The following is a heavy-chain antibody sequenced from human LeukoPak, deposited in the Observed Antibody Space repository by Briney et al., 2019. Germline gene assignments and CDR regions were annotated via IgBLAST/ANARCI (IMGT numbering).Heavy chain of an antibody. CDR2: IYYSGST. Sequence: SETLSLTCTVSGGSISSSSYYWGWIRQPPGKGLEWIGSIYYSGSTYYNPSLKSRVTISVDTSKNQFSLKLSSVTAADTAVYYCARDYYSNITYYYYYYMDVWGKGTTVTVSS. V-gene: IGHV4-39*07. J-gene: IGHJ6*03. CDR1: GGSISSSSYY. CDR3: ARDYYSNITYYYYYYMDV. D-gene: IGHD4-11*01.